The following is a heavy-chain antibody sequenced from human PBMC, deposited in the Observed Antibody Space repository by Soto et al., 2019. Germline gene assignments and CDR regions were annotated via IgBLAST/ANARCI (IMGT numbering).Heavy chain of an antibody. CDR1: GFTFSNYA. Sequence: HPGGSLRLSCAASGFTFSNYAMNWVRQAPGKGLEWVSGISASGGTTYYADSVKGRFTISRDNSRNMLYVQMNSLRAEDTALYYCAKDGALYYDSSAHSFDYWGQGTLVTVSS. CDR2: ISASGGTT. J-gene: IGHJ4*02. CDR3: AKDGALYYDSSAHSFDY. V-gene: IGHV3-23*01. D-gene: IGHD3-22*01.